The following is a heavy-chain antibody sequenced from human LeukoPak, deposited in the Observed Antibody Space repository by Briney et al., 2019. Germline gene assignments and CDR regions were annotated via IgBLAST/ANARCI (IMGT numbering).Heavy chain of an antibody. J-gene: IGHJ5*01. V-gene: IGHV3-30*18. D-gene: IGHD4-17*01. CDR3: AKPTTVTHAGWFDS. CDR2: ISYDGSNK. Sequence: PGRSLRLSCAASGFTFSSYGMHWVRQAPRKGLEWVAVISYDGSNKYYADSVKGRFTISRDDSKNTLYLQMNSLRAEDTAVYYCAKPTTVTHAGWFDSSGQGTLVTVSS. CDR1: GFTFSSYG.